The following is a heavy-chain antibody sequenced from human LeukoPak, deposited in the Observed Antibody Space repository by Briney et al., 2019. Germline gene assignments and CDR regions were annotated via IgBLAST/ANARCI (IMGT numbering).Heavy chain of an antibody. CDR3: ATDLLDLGYCSSTSCYNKGDY. CDR2: INPNSGGT. J-gene: IGHJ4*02. CDR1: GYTFTGYY. D-gene: IGHD2-2*02. Sequence: ASVKVSRKASGYTFTGYYMHWVRQAPGQGLEWMGWINPNSGGTNYAQKFQGRVTMTRDTSISTAYMELSRLRSDDTAVYYCATDLLDLGYCSSTSCYNKGDYWGQGTLVTVSS. V-gene: IGHV1-2*02.